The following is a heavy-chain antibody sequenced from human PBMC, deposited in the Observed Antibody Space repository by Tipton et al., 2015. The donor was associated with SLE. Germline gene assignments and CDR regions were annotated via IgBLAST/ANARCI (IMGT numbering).Heavy chain of an antibody. V-gene: IGHV4-59*07. D-gene: IGHD3-16*01. CDR1: GGSSSNYY. J-gene: IGHJ4*02. CDR2: VYFRGNS. CDR3: ARRDRWLRSPLY. Sequence: GLVKPSDTLSLTCTVSGGSSSNYYWSWIRQPPGKGLEWIGYVYFRGNSNYNPSLKSRVTISVDTSKNQFSLNLSSVTAADTAVYYCARRDRWLRSPLYWGQGTLVTVSS.